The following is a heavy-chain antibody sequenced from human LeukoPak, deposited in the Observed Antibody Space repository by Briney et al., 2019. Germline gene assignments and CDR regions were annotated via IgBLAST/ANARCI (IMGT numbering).Heavy chain of an antibody. CDR2: INPNSGGT. CDR3: ARARRDYGSGRNPLDY. J-gene: IGHJ4*02. V-gene: IGHV1-2*04. CDR1: GYTFTGYY. Sequence: ASVKVSCKASGYTFTGYYMHWVRQAPGQGLEWMGWINPNSGGTNYAQKFQGWVTMTRDTSISTAYMELSRLRSDDTAVYYCARARRDYGSGRNPLDYWGQGTLVTVSS. D-gene: IGHD3-10*01.